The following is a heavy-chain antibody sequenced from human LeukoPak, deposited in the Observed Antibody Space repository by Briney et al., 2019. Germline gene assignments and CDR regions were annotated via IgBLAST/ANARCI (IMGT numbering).Heavy chain of an antibody. J-gene: IGHJ6*02. CDR3: ARYCTSTSCYLPYYYGMDV. Sequence: PSETLSLTCTVSGGSISSYYWSWIRQPAGKGLEWIGRIYTSGSTNYNPSLKSRVTMSVDTSKNQFSLKLSSVTAADTAVYYCARYCTSTSCYLPYYYGMDVWGQGTTVTVSS. CDR2: IYTSGST. CDR1: GGSISSYY. V-gene: IGHV4-4*07. D-gene: IGHD2-2*01.